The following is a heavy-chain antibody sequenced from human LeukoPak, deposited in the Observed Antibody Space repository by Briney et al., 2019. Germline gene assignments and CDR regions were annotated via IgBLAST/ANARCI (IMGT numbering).Heavy chain of an antibody. CDR2: IYTSGST. J-gene: IGHJ4*02. Sequence: SETLSLTCTVSGGSISSGSYYWSWIRQPAGKGLEWIGRIYTSGSTNYNPSLKSRVTISVDTSKNQLSLKLSSVTAADTAVYYCAIDGVGSTIDYWGQGTLVTVSS. D-gene: IGHD3-3*01. CDR3: AIDGVGSTIDY. V-gene: IGHV4-61*02. CDR1: GGSISSGSYY.